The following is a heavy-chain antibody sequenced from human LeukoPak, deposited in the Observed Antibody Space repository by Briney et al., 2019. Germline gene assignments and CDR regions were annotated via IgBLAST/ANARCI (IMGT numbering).Heavy chain of an antibody. CDR1: GGSFRGYY. Sequence: PSETLSLTCAVYGGSFRGYYWSWIRHPPGKGLECIGEINHSGSTDYNPALKSRLTISVDTSKHQHSLKLSSVSAADTAVYYCARDTSMVRGVIIKPPGGMDVWGKGTTVTVSS. V-gene: IGHV4-34*01. J-gene: IGHJ6*04. D-gene: IGHD3-10*01. CDR2: INHSGST. CDR3: ARDTSMVRGVIIKPPGGMDV.